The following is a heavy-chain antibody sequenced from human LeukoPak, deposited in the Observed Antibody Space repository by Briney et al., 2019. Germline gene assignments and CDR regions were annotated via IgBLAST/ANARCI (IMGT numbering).Heavy chain of an antibody. D-gene: IGHD3-10*01. CDR2: INHTGST. V-gene: IGHV4-34*01. Sequence: PSETLSLTCAVYGGSFRGYYRSWIRQPPGKGLEWIGEINHTGSTNYNPSLKSRVTISVDTSKNQFSLKLSSVTAADTAVYYCARGPHYYRSGRPNYYYYYGMDVWGQGTTVTVSS. CDR3: ARGPHYYRSGRPNYYYYYGMDV. J-gene: IGHJ6*02. CDR1: GGSFRGYY.